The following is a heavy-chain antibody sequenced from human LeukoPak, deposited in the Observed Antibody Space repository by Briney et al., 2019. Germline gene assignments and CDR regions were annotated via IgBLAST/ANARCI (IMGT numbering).Heavy chain of an antibody. CDR2: IYYSGRT. Sequence: PETLSLTCTVSGGSISNYYWSWIRQPPGKGLEWIGYIYYSGRTNYNPSLKSRVTISVDTSKNQFSLKLSSVTAADTAVYYCARDITMIMYWGQGTPVTVSS. CDR3: ARDITMIMY. D-gene: IGHD3-22*01. CDR1: GGSISNYY. J-gene: IGHJ4*02. V-gene: IGHV4-59*01.